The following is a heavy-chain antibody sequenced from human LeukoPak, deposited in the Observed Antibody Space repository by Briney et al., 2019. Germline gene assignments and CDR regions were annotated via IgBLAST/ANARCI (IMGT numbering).Heavy chain of an antibody. J-gene: IGHJ5*02. CDR3: ARTMIPTSPGLNWFDP. Sequence: GESLKISCKGSGYSFTSYWIGWVRQMPGKGLAWMGIIYPGDSDTRYSPSFQGQVTTSADKSISTAYLQWSSLKASDTAMYYCARTMIPTSPGLNWFDPWGQGTLVTVS. V-gene: IGHV5-51*01. CDR2: IYPGDSDT. CDR1: GYSFTSYW. D-gene: IGHD3-22*01.